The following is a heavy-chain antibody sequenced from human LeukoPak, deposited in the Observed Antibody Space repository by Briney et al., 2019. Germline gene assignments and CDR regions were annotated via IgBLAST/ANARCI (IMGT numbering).Heavy chain of an antibody. J-gene: IGHJ5*02. V-gene: IGHV3-21*01. Sequence: GGSLRLSCAASGFTFSTYSMTWVRQAPGKGLEWVSTISSSSSYIYYADSVKGRFTISRDNAKNSLYLQMSSLRAEDSAVYYCARGPPLDPWGQGTLVTVSS. CDR2: ISSSSSYI. CDR1: GFTFSTYS. CDR3: ARGPPLDP.